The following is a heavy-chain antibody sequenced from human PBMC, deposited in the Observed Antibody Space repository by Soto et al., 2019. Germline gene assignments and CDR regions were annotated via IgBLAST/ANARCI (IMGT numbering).Heavy chain of an antibody. CDR2: TYHSGNP. CDR1: GDPISTGGYT. D-gene: IGHD6-13*01. CDR3: ARAKALLYSSSSYWYDP. V-gene: IGHV4-30-2*01. J-gene: IGHJ5*02. Sequence: PSETLSLTCDVSGDPISTGGYTWAWIRQPPGKALEWIGHTYHSGNPYYNPSLKSRVIISVDRSKNQFSLKVRSVTAADTAVYYCARAKALLYSSSSYWYDPPGQGTLDIVSS.